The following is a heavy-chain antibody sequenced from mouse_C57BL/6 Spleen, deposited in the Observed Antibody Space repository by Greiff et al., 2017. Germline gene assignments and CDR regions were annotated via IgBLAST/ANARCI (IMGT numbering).Heavy chain of an antibody. J-gene: IGHJ3*01. D-gene: IGHD3-1*01. CDR3: ARNPSRATEASWFAY. CDR2: IWSGGST. V-gene: IGHV2-2*01. CDR1: GFSFTSYG. Sequence: VQLQQSGPGLVQPSQSLSITCTVSGFSFTSYGVHWVRQSPGKGLEWLGVIWSGGSTDYNAAFISRLSISKDNSKSQVFFKMNSLHADDTAIYYCARNPSRATEASWFAYWGQGTLVTVSA.